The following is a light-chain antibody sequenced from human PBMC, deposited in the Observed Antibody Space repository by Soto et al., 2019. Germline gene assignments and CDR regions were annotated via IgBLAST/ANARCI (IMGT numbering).Light chain of an antibody. V-gene: IGKV3-20*01. CDR2: DAS. Sequence: ETVLTQSPGTLSLSPGERATLSCRASQSVSSSYLAWYQQKPGQAPRLLIYDASSRATGIPDRFSGSGSGTHFTLTISRLEPEDFAVYYCQQYVRSPPSWTFGQGTKVEIK. CDR1: QSVSSSY. CDR3: QQYVRSPPSWT. J-gene: IGKJ1*01.